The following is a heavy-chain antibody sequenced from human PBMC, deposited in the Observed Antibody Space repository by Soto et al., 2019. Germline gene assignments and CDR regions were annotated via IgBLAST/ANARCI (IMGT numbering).Heavy chain of an antibody. J-gene: IGHJ3*02. V-gene: IGHV4-31*03. CDR2: IYYSGST. Sequence: QVQLQESGPGLVKPSQTLSLTCTVSGGSISSGGYYWNWIRQHPGKGLEWIGYIYYSGSTFYNPSLKSRVTISVDTSKNQFSLKLSSVTAADTAVYFCARDRGVFGSYYSVDAFDIWGQGTMVTVSS. CDR1: GGSISSGGYY. D-gene: IGHD3-10*01. CDR3: ARDRGVFGSYYSVDAFDI.